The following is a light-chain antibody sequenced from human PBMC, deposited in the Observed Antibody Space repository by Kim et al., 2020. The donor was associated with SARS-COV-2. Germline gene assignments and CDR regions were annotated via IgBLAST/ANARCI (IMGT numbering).Light chain of an antibody. CDR3: QQYDTWPFS. J-gene: IGKJ2*03. V-gene: IGKV3-15*01. CDR1: HSVTIN. Sequence: VSPGERATLSCRTSHSVTINVAWYQQKPGKSPRLLMCGASTRATGIPARFSGSGSGTDLTLTISSLESEDFAVYYCQQYDTWPFSFGPGTKLE. CDR2: GAS.